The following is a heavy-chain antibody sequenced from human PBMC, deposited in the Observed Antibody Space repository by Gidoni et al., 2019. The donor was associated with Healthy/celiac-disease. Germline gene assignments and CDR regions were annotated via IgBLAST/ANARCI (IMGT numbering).Heavy chain of an antibody. CDR2: ISGSCGST. J-gene: IGHJ2*01. CDR3: AKDKGDRWYFDL. D-gene: IGHD2-21*01. V-gene: IGHV3-23*01. Sequence: EVQLLESGGGLVPPGGSLRLSCAASGFTFSSYAMSWVRQAPGKGLVWVSAISGSCGSTYYADSVKGRFTISRDNSKNTLYLQMNSLRAEDTAVYYCAKDKGDRWYFDLWGRGTLVTVSS. CDR1: GFTFSSYA.